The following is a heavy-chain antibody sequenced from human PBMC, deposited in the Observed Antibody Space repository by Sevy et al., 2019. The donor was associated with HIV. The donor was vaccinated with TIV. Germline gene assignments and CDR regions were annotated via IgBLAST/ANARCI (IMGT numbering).Heavy chain of an antibody. CDR2: FCFGGSTI. Sequence: GGSLRLSCAASGFTFSIYTMSWVRQAPGKGLEWVSTFCFGGSTIHYTDSVKGRVTISGDNSKNTLYLQMNSLRADDTAVYYCARVGWTVRHDYWGQGTLVTVSS. D-gene: IGHD2-15*01. J-gene: IGHJ4*02. CDR3: ARVGWTVRHDY. CDR1: GFTFSIYT. V-gene: IGHV3-23*01.